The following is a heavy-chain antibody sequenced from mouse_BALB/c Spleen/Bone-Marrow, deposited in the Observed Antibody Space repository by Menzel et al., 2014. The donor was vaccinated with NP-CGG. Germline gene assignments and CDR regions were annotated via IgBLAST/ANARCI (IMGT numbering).Heavy chain of an antibody. D-gene: IGHD1-1*01. J-gene: IGHJ1*01. V-gene: IGHV1-15*01. CDR1: GYTFTDYE. CDR2: IDPETGGT. Sequence: VHLVESGAELVRPGASVTLSCKASGYTFTDYEMHWVKQTPVHGLEWIGAIDPETGGTAYNQKFKGKATLTADKSSSTAYMELRGLTSEDSAVYYCTRDGSSRWYFDVWGAGTTVTVSS. CDR3: TRDGSSRWYFDV.